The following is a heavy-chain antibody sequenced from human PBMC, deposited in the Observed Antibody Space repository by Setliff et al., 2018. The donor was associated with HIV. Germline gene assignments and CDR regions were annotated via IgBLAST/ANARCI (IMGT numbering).Heavy chain of an antibody. J-gene: IGHJ4*01. CDR2: IETDGSDT. CDR3: AKDGISGGAYPPYYFDY. V-gene: IGHV3-23*03. Sequence: GGSLRLSCAASGFTFSYHAMTWVRQAPEKGLEWVARIETDGSDTSYADSVKGRFTISRDNSKNTLYLQMNGLRVEDTAVYYCAKDGISGGAYPPYYFDYWGHGTLVTVSS. CDR1: GFTFSYHA. D-gene: IGHD2-15*01.